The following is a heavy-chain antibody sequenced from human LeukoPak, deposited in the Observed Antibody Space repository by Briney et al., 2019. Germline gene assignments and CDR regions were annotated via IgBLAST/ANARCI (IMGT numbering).Heavy chain of an antibody. Sequence: GGSLRLSCAASGFTFSSYGMHWVRQAPGKGLEWVAVIWYDGGNKYYADSVKGRFTISRDNSKNTLYLQMNGLRAEDTAVYYCAKGTDYFDPLRSFDFWGQGTLVTVSS. CDR3: AKGTDYFDPLRSFDF. CDR1: GFTFSSYG. J-gene: IGHJ4*02. D-gene: IGHD3-22*01. CDR2: IWYDGGNK. V-gene: IGHV3-33*06.